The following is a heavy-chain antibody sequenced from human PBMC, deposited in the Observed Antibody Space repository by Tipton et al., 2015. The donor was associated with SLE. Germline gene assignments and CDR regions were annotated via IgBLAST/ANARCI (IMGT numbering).Heavy chain of an antibody. V-gene: IGHV3-30*03. CDR2: ISYDGSNK. J-gene: IGHJ4*02. CDR1: GFTFSSYG. Sequence: SLRLSCAASGFTFSSYGMHWVRQAPGKGLEWVAVISYDGSNKYYADSVKGRFTISRDNSKNTLYLQMNSLRAEDTAVYYCARDLSGWYGLDYWGQGTLVTVSS. CDR3: ARDLSGWYGLDY. D-gene: IGHD6-19*01.